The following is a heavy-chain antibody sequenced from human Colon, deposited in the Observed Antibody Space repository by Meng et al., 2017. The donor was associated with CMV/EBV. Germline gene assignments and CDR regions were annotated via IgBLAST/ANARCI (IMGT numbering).Heavy chain of an antibody. J-gene: IGHJ4*02. CDR1: GSVKSGSDY. Sequence: GSVKSGSDYWSWIRRPPGKGLEWIGHVYYTGSTNYNPSLRGRVTMSMDTSKNQFSLMLNSVTAADTAVYYCARGKTMYGVTYYFDSWGLGTLVTVSS. CDR3: ARGKTMYGVTYYFDS. V-gene: IGHV4-61*01. D-gene: IGHD2-21*02. CDR2: VYYTGST.